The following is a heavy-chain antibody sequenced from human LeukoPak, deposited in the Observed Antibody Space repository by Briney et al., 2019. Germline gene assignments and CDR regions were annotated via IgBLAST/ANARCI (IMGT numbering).Heavy chain of an antibody. J-gene: IGHJ5*02. CDR2: ISGSGGST. CDR1: GFTFSSYA. V-gene: IGHV3-23*01. D-gene: IGHD6-13*01. CDR3: AKEGVSAYSSCWYGSNWFDP. Sequence: GGSLRLSCAASGFTFSSYAMSWVRQAPGKGLEWVSAISGSGGSTYYADSVKGRFTISRDNSKNTLYLQMNSLRAEDTAVYYCAKEGVSAYSSCWYGSNWFDPWGQGTLVTVSS.